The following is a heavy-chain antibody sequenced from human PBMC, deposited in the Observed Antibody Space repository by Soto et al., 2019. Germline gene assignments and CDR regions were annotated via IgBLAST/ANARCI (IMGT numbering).Heavy chain of an antibody. V-gene: IGHV3-11*06. Sequence: GGSLRLSCAASGFTFSVSYMSWIRQAPGKGLEWVSSISSSSSYIYYADSVKGRFTISRDNAKNLLFLQMNSLRAEDTVVYYCARVKDYYDSSGRDPFDYWGQGTLVTVSS. CDR3: ARVKDYYDSSGRDPFDY. CDR1: GFTFSVSY. J-gene: IGHJ4*02. D-gene: IGHD3-22*01. CDR2: ISSSSSYI.